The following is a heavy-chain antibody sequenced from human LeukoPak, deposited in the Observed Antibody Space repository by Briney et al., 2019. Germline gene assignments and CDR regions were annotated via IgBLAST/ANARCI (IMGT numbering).Heavy chain of an antibody. Sequence: ASVKVSCKASGYTFTSYYMHWVRQAPEQGLEWMGIINPSGGSTSYAQKFQGRVTMTRDMSTSTVYMELSSLRSEDTAVYYCARAFLGRGSSVDYWGQGTLVTVSS. V-gene: IGHV1-46*01. J-gene: IGHJ4*02. CDR3: ARAFLGRGSSVDY. D-gene: IGHD1-26*01. CDR2: INPSGGST. CDR1: GYTFTSYY.